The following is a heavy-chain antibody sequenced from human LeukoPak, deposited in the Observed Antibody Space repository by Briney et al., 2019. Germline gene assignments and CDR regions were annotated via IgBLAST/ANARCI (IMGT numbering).Heavy chain of an antibody. Sequence: PGGSLRLSCAASGFTFSSYGMHWVRQAPGKGLEWVAVIWYDGSNKYYADSVKGRFTISRDNSKNTLYLQMNSLRAEDTAVYYCAREEVVTRGMDVWGQGTTLTVSS. V-gene: IGHV3-33*01. CDR1: GFTFSSYG. J-gene: IGHJ6*02. D-gene: IGHD2-21*02. CDR3: AREEVVTRGMDV. CDR2: IWYDGSNK.